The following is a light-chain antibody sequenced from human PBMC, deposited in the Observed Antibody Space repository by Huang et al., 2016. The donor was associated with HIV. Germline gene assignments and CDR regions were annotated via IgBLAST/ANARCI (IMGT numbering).Light chain of an antibody. Sequence: IVLTQSPATLSLSPGERATLSCRASQSVNNYLGWYQQKPGQAPRLLIYDTSTRATGVPARFSGSGSGTAFTLTISGLEPEDFAVYYCQQRSNLLTFGGGTKVEI. J-gene: IGKJ4*01. CDR3: QQRSNLLT. V-gene: IGKV3-11*01. CDR1: QSVNNY. CDR2: DTS.